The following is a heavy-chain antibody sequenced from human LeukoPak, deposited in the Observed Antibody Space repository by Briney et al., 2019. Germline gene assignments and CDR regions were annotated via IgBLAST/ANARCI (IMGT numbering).Heavy chain of an antibody. CDR1: GGSISSDNYY. V-gene: IGHV4-30-2*01. D-gene: IGHD2-15*01. CDR2: IYHSGST. CDR3: AKAGRTGRFVVGYVYSPPFDY. J-gene: IGHJ4*02. Sequence: KASETLSLTCTVSGGSISSDNYYWSWIRQPPGKGLEWIGYIYHSGSTYYNPSLKSRVTISVDTSKNQFSLKVSSVTAADTAVYYCAKAGRTGRFVVGYVYSPPFDYWGQGTLVTVSS.